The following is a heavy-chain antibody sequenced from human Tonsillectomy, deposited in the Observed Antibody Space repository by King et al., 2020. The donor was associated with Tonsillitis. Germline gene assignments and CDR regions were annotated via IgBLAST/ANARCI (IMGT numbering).Heavy chain of an antibody. V-gene: IGHV1-2*06. D-gene: IGHD2-8*02. CDR3: ARDTGGWRSFDY. J-gene: IGHJ4*02. Sequence: VQLVESGAEVRKPGASVKVSCPASGYSFTGYSIHWVRQAPGQGLDWMGRINPDSGAADYALRFEDRVTMTTDMSFRTAYLELSRLRSDDTATYFCARDTGGWRSFDYWGQGTLVTVSS. CDR1: GYSFTGYS. CDR2: INPDSGAA.